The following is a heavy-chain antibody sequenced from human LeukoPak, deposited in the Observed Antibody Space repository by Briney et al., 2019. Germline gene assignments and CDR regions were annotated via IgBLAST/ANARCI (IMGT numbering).Heavy chain of an antibody. Sequence: SETLSLTCTVSGYSISSGYYWGWIRQPPGKGLEWIGYIYYSGSTNYNPSLKSRVTISVDTSKNQFSLKLSSVTAADTAVYYCARESSGWFYNAFDIWGQGTMVTVSS. J-gene: IGHJ3*02. D-gene: IGHD6-19*01. CDR3: ARESSGWFYNAFDI. CDR1: GYSISSGYY. CDR2: IYYSGST. V-gene: IGHV4-38-2*02.